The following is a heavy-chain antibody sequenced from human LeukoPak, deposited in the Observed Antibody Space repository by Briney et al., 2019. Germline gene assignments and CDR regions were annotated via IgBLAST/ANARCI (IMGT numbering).Heavy chain of an antibody. Sequence: GGSLRLSCAASGFTFSSYGMHWVRQAPGKGLEWVAFIRYGGSNKYYADSVKGRFTISRDNSKNTLYLQMNSLRAEDTAVYYCAKDQYYYDSSGYYAYYYYYYMDVWGKGTTVTISS. J-gene: IGHJ6*03. CDR2: IRYGGSNK. D-gene: IGHD3-22*01. V-gene: IGHV3-30*02. CDR1: GFTFSSYG. CDR3: AKDQYYYDSSGYYAYYYYYYMDV.